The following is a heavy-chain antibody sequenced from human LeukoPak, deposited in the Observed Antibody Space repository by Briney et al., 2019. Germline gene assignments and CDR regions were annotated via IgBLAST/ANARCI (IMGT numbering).Heavy chain of an antibody. CDR3: ARHYYYDSSGQYNWFDP. Sequence: GESLKISRKGYGYSFTSYWIGWVRQMPGKGLEWMGIIYPGDSDTRYSPSFQGQVTISADKSISTAYLQWSSLKASDTAMYYCARHYYYDSSGQYNWFDPWGQGTLVTVSS. CDR1: GYSFTSYW. CDR2: IYPGDSDT. J-gene: IGHJ5*02. D-gene: IGHD3-22*01. V-gene: IGHV5-51*01.